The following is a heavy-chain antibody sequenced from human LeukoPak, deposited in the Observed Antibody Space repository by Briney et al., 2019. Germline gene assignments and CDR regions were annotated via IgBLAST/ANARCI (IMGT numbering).Heavy chain of an antibody. CDR3: ARDRSTGGGFDI. J-gene: IGHJ3*02. CDR1: GYTFTGYY. Sequence: GASVKVSCKASGYTFTGYYMHWVRQAPGQGLEWMGWISTYNGNTNYAQNLQGRVTMTTATSTSTAYMELRSLRSDDTAVYYCARDRSTGGGFDIWGQGTMVTVSS. V-gene: IGHV1-18*04. D-gene: IGHD3-16*01. CDR2: ISTYNGNT.